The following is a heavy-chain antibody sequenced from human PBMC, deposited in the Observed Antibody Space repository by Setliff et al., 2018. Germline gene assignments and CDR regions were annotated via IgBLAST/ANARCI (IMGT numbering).Heavy chain of an antibody. V-gene: IGHV4-39*07. CDR2: IYYSGST. CDR1: GGSISSSSYY. Sequence: SETLSLTCTVSGGSISSSSYYWGWIRQPPGKGLEWIGSIYYSGSTYYNLSLKSRVTISVDTSKNQFSLKLSSVTAADTAVYYCARAEYYYGSGSFHPYYMDVWGQGTTVTVSS. D-gene: IGHD3-10*01. CDR3: ARAEYYYGSGSFHPYYMDV. J-gene: IGHJ6*03.